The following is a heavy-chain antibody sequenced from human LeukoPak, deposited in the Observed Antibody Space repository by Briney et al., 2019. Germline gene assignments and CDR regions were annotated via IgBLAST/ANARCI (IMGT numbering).Heavy chain of an antibody. CDR3: AKDHYWSIDY. J-gene: IGHJ4*02. D-gene: IGHD3-3*01. CDR1: GFDFSSNW. CDR2: IKGDGIST. V-gene: IGHV3-74*01. Sequence: GGSLRLSCAASGFDFSSNWMHWVRHAPGQGLVWVSRIKGDGISTNYAGSVKGRFTISRDIAKNTLYLQMNSLRAEDTGVYYCAKDHYWSIDYWGRGTLVTVSS.